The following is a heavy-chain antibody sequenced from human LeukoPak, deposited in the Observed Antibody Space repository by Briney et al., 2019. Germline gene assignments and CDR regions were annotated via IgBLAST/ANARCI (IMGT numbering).Heavy chain of an antibody. CDR1: GGSISSYY. CDR3: ARGGRYCSSTSCYFYFDY. D-gene: IGHD2-2*01. CDR2: IYYSGST. V-gene: IGHV4-59*12. J-gene: IGHJ4*02. Sequence: SETLSLTCTVSGGSISSYYWSWIRQPPGKGLEWIGYIYYSGSTNYNPSLKSRVTISVDTSKNQFSLKLSSVTAADTAVYYCARGGRYCSSTSCYFYFDYWGQGTLVTVSS.